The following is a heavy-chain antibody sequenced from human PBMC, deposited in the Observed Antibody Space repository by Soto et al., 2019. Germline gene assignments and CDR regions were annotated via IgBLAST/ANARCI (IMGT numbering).Heavy chain of an antibody. V-gene: IGHV1-69*06. CDR1: GGTFSSYA. CDR3: ASDLEAKGPYSSWRV. D-gene: IGHD6-19*01. CDR2: IIPIFGTA. Sequence: QVQLVQSGTEVKKPGSSVKVSCKASGGTFSSYAISWVRQAPGQGLEWMGGIIPIFGTANYAQKFQGRVTITADKSTSTAYMELSTLRSEDTAVYYCASDLEAKGPYSSWRVWGQGTTVTVSS. J-gene: IGHJ6*02.